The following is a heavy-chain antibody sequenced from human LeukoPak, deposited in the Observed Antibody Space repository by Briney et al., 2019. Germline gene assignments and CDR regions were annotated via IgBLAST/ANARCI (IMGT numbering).Heavy chain of an antibody. CDR3: AKDRFSSSPDY. J-gene: IGHJ4*02. CDR1: GFTFSSYG. CDR2: ISYDGSNK. D-gene: IGHD6-13*01. V-gene: IGHV3-30*18. Sequence: QAGGSLRLSCAASGFTFSSYGMHWVRQAPGKGLEWVAVISYDGSNKYYADSVKGRFTISRDNSKNTLYLQMNSLRAEDTAVYYCAKDRFSSSPDYWGQGTLVTVSS.